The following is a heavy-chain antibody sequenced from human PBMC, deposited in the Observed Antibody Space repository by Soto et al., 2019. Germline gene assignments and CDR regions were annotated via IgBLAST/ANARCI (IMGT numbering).Heavy chain of an antibody. D-gene: IGHD3-16*01. J-gene: IGHJ6*03. CDR1: GGSISGHY. V-gene: IGHV4-59*08. CDR2: IYYSGST. Sequence: QVQLQESGPGLVKPSETLSLTCSVSGGSISGHYWSWVRQTPGKGLEWIGYIYYSGSTNYNPSLKSRVTISVDTSKNQFSLRRTSVTAADTAVYYCARGPYYDLIWNYYYMDVWGKGTTVTVSS. CDR3: ARGPYYDLIWNYYYMDV.